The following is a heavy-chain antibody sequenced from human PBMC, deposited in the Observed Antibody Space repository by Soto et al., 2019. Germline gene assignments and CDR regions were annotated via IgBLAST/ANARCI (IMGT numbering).Heavy chain of an antibody. Sequence: AASGFTISNYGMHWVRQAPGKGLEWVAVISYDGSNKYYADSVKGRFTISRDNSKNTLYLQMNSLRAEDTAVYYCAKDWGDIVVVAAARYGMDVWGQGTTVTVSS. CDR2: ISYDGSNK. D-gene: IGHD2-15*01. CDR3: AKDWGDIVVVAAARYGMDV. CDR1: GFTISNYG. J-gene: IGHJ6*02. V-gene: IGHV3-30*18.